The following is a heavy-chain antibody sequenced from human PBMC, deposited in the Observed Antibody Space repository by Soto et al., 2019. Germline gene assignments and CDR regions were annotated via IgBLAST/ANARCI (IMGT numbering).Heavy chain of an antibody. CDR1: GFTFSRFE. V-gene: IGHV3-48*03. CDR3: AKAGCSGGTCYLYYFDY. CDR2: ISSSGSTA. D-gene: IGHD2-15*01. Sequence: PGGSLRLSCAASGFTFSRFELHWVRQAPGKGLEWISYISSSGSTAYYASSVEGRFTISRDNANNSVYLQMDSLRAEDTALYYCAKAGCSGGTCYLYYFDYWGQGALVTVSS. J-gene: IGHJ4*02.